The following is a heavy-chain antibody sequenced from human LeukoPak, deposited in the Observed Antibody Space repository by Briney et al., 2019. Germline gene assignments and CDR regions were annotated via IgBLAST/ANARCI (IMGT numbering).Heavy chain of an antibody. CDR2: ISWNSGNV. D-gene: IGHD6-6*01. CDR3: AKSGTYSSSSGYIDS. Sequence: PGRSLRLSCAASGFTFKNYAMHWVRQAPGKGLEWVSSISWNSGNVDYSDSVQGRFTLSRDNAKNSLFLQMNSLRDEDTAFYYCAKSGTYSSSSGYIDSWGHGTPVTVSS. V-gene: IGHV3-9*01. J-gene: IGHJ4*01. CDR1: GFTFKNYA.